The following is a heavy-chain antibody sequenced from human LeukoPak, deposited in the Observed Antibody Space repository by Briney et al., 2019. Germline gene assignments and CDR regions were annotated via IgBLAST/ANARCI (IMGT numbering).Heavy chain of an antibody. Sequence: SETLYLTCTVSGGSISSSSYYWGWIRQPPGKGLEWIGSIYYSGSTYYNPSLKSRVTISVDTSKNQFSLKLSSVTAADTAVYYCARSSGYSSSGGLNWFDTWGQGTLVTVSS. J-gene: IGHJ5*02. CDR2: IYYSGST. CDR1: GGSISSSSYY. CDR3: ARSSGYSSSGGLNWFDT. V-gene: IGHV4-39*01. D-gene: IGHD6-13*01.